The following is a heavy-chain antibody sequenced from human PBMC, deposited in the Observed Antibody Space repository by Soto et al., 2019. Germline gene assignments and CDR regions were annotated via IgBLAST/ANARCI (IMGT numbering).Heavy chain of an antibody. D-gene: IGHD4-17*01. CDR2: VKSKTDGGTT. Sequence: GRSMILSCASSGLILSNSLINLIRPAPGKGLEWVGRVKSKTDGGTTDFAAPVKGRFAISRDDSKNMVYLEMNSLKTEDTAIYYCTKDSYMTNIIVRFDYWGHGTLVTVSS. J-gene: IGHJ4*01. CDR1: GLILSNSL. CDR3: TKDSYMTNIIVRFDY. V-gene: IGHV3-15*07.